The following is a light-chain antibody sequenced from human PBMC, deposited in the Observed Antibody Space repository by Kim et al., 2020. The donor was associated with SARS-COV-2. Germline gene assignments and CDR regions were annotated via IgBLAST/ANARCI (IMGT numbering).Light chain of an antibody. Sequence: DIQMTQSPSSLSASVGDRVTMTCQASQDISNYLSWYQQKPGKAPKLLISDASSLEKGVPSRFSGSGYGTDFTLTISSLQPEDTATYYCQHYDNHPYNFGQGTKLEI. CDR3: QHYDNHPYN. CDR1: QDISNY. J-gene: IGKJ2*01. CDR2: DAS. V-gene: IGKV1-33*01.